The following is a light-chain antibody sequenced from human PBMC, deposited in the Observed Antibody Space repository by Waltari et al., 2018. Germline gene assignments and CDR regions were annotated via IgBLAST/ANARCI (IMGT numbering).Light chain of an antibody. V-gene: IGKV3-11*01. CDR1: QSVSSY. CDR2: GAS. J-gene: IGKJ1*01. CDR3: QQRSDWRT. Sequence: EIVLTQSPATLSLSPGERATLSCRTSQSVSSYLAWYQQKPGQAPRLLIFGASDRATGIPARFSGSVSGTDFTLTISSLEPEDFAVYYCQQRSDWRTFGQGTKVTIK.